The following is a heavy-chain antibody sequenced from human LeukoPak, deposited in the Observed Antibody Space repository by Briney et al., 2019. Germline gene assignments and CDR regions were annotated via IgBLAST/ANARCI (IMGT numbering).Heavy chain of an antibody. D-gene: IGHD3-16*01. CDR1: GITIAGYD. Sequence: ASVKVSCKASGITIAGYDVHWVRQAPGQGLEWMGRIKPRFSGTNRAEKFQGRVTMTRDTSMTTAYMELSSLTSDDTGVYYCARQFGPTDAFDIWGQGTMVTVSS. V-gene: IGHV1-2*02. J-gene: IGHJ3*02. CDR3: ARQFGPTDAFDI. CDR2: IKPRFSGT.